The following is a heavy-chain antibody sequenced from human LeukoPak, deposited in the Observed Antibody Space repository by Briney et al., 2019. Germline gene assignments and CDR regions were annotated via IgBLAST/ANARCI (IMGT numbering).Heavy chain of an antibody. J-gene: IGHJ4*02. Sequence: SVKGRFTISKDSAKNLMFLHMSSLRAEDTAVYYCARDRDRSGSQSYWGQGTLVTVSS. V-gene: IGHV3-21*01. D-gene: IGHD1-26*01. CDR3: ARDRDRSGSQSY.